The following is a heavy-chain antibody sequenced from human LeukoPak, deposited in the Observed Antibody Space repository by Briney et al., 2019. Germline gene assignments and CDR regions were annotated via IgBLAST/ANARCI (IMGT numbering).Heavy chain of an antibody. V-gene: IGHV4-39*01. CDR2: IYYSGST. J-gene: IGHJ4*02. CDR1: GGSVSRGSYY. CDR3: ARGTDDYGGNSRLFDYY. Sequence: SETLSLTCTLSGGSVSRGSYYWGWIRQPPGKGLEWIGSIYYSGSTYYNPSLKSRVTISVDTSKNQFSLKLSSVTAADTAVYYCARGTDDYGGNSRLFDYYWGQGTLVTVSS. D-gene: IGHD4-23*01.